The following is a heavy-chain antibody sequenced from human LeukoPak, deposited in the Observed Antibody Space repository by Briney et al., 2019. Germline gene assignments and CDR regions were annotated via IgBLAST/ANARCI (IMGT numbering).Heavy chain of an antibody. CDR3: ARAGGYCSSTSCYGDYYYYYYMDV. CDR2: IYYSGST. CDR1: GGSISSYY. Sequence: SETLSLTCTVSGGSISSYYWSWIRQPPGKGLEWIGYIYYSGSTNYNPSLKIRVTISVDTSKNQFSLKLSSVTAADTAVYYCARAGGYCSSTSCYGDYYYYYYMDVWGKGTTVTVSS. D-gene: IGHD2-2*01. J-gene: IGHJ6*03. V-gene: IGHV4-59*01.